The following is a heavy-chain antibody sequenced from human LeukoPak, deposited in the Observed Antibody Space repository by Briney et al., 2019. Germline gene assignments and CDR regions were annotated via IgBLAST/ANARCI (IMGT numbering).Heavy chain of an antibody. D-gene: IGHD3-16*02. Sequence: GGSLRLSCAACGFTVSRSYMRWVRQAPGKGLEWVSVIYSGGSTYYTDSVKGRFTISRDNSKNTLYLQMNSLRAEDTAVYYCARGPDRFDYWGQGTLVTVSS. CDR2: IYSGGST. J-gene: IGHJ4*02. CDR3: ARGPDRFDY. CDR1: GFTVSRSY. V-gene: IGHV3-66*01.